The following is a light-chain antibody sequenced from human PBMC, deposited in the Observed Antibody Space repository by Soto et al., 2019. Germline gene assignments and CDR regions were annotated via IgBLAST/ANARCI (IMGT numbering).Light chain of an antibody. CDR3: QQRSNWPPFT. Sequence: EIVLTQSPATLSLSPGERATLSCRASQSVSSYLAWYQQKPGQAPRLLIYDASNRATGIPARFSSSGSGTDFTLTISSLESEDFAVYYCQQRSNWPPFTFGPGTKVDIK. CDR2: DAS. V-gene: IGKV3-11*01. J-gene: IGKJ3*01. CDR1: QSVSSY.